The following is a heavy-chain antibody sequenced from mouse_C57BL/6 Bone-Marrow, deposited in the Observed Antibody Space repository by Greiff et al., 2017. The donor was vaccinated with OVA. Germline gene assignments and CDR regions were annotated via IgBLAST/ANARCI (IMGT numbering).Heavy chain of an antibody. Sequence: EVKLMESGGGLVQPGGSLSLSCAASGFTFTDYYMSWVRQPPGKALEWLGFIRNKANGYTTEYSASVKGRFTISRDNSQSILYLQMNALRAEDSATYYCARWGLRGYYAMDYWGQGTSVTVSS. CDR1: GFTFTDYY. D-gene: IGHD1-1*01. J-gene: IGHJ4*01. CDR3: ARWGLRGYYAMDY. CDR2: IRNKANGYTT. V-gene: IGHV7-3*01.